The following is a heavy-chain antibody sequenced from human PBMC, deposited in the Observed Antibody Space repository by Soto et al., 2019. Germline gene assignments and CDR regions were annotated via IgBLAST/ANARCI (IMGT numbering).Heavy chain of an antibody. J-gene: IGHJ3*02. CDR2: IYYSGSA. CDR3: AREVSSATTSDAFDI. CDR1: GGSISRDNYF. V-gene: IGHV4-31*03. D-gene: IGHD1-26*01. Sequence: PSETLSLTCTVSGGSISRDNYFWSWIRQHPGTGLEWIGYIYYSGSAYYNPSLKSRVTISVDTSKNQFSLRLNSVTAADTAMYYCAREVSSATTSDAFDIWGQGTMVTVSS.